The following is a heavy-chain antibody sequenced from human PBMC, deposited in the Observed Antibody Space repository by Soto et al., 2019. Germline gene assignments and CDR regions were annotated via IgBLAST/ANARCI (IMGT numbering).Heavy chain of an antibody. CDR3: AHRKKRAAIFSTHNWFDP. J-gene: IGHJ5*02. Sequence: VSGPTLVNPTQTLTLTCTFSGFSLSTSGVGVGWIRQPPGKALEWLALIYWNDDKRYSPSLKSRLTITKDTSKNQVVLTMTNMDPVDTATYYCAHRKKRAAIFSTHNWFDPWGQGTLVTVSS. CDR2: IYWNDDK. CDR1: GFSLSTSGVG. V-gene: IGHV2-5*01. D-gene: IGHD2-2*02.